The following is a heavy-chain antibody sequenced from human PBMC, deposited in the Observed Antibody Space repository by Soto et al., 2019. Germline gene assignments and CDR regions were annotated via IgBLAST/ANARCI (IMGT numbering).Heavy chain of an antibody. V-gene: IGHV3-23*01. D-gene: IGHD6-13*01. CDR3: AKGFSRSWTYYYYVMDF. Sequence: GGSLRLSCAASGFTFSSYAMSWVRQAPGKGLEWVSAISGSGGSTYYADSVKGRFTISRDNSKNTLYLQMNSLRAEDTAVYYCAKGFSRSWTYYYYVMDFWGQGTTVTGSS. J-gene: IGHJ6*02. CDR2: ISGSGGST. CDR1: GFTFSSYA.